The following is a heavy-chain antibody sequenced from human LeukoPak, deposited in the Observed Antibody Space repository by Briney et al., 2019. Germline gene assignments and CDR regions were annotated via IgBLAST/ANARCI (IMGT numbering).Heavy chain of an antibody. D-gene: IGHD3-9*01. Sequence: GGSLRLSCAASGFTFSDHYMSWIRQAPGKGLEWVSYISSSGSTIYYADSVKGRFTISRDNAKNSLYLQMNSLRAEDTAVYYCARDRKATYYDILTGYYKVGGAFDYWGQGTLVTVSS. CDR2: ISSSGSTI. CDR1: GFTFSDHY. V-gene: IGHV3-11*01. J-gene: IGHJ4*02. CDR3: ARDRKATYYDILTGYYKVGGAFDY.